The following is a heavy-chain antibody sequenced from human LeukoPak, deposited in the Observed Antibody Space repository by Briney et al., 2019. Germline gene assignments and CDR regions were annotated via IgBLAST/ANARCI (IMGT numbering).Heavy chain of an antibody. CDR1: GFTFSNYA. CDR3: ARDVGDTAGIDY. Sequence: PGGSLRLSCVASGFTFSNYAMHWVRQAPGKGLEYVSAISSNGGSTYYADSVKGRFTISRDNSKNTLYLQMGSLRTEDMAVYYCARDVGDTAGIDYWGRGTLVTVSS. D-gene: IGHD5-18*01. CDR2: ISSNGGST. J-gene: IGHJ4*02. V-gene: IGHV3-64*02.